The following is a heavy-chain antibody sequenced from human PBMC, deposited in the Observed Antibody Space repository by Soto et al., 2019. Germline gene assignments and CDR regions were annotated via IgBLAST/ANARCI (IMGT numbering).Heavy chain of an antibody. V-gene: IGHV3-21*01. CDR1: GFTFSSYS. CDR2: ISSSSSYI. Sequence: EVQLVESGGGLVKPGGSLRLSCAASGFTFSSYSINWVRQAPGKGLEWVSSISSSSSYIYYADSVKGRFTISRDNAKNSLYLQMNSLRAEDTAVYYCARDHYYGPKGYGMDVWGQGTTVTVSS. J-gene: IGHJ6*02. CDR3: ARDHYYGPKGYGMDV. D-gene: IGHD3-10*01.